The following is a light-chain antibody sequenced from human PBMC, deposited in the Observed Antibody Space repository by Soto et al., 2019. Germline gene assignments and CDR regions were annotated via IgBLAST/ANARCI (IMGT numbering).Light chain of an antibody. Sequence: QSDRNQPASVSGSPGQSITISCTGTSSDVGGYNYVSWYQHHPGKAPKLLIYDVSNRPSGVSNRFSGSKSDNTASLTISGLQPEDEADYYCSSYTTSNTRQIVFGTGTKVTVL. V-gene: IGLV2-14*03. CDR2: DVS. CDR3: SSYTTSNTRQIV. CDR1: SSDVGGYNY. J-gene: IGLJ1*01.